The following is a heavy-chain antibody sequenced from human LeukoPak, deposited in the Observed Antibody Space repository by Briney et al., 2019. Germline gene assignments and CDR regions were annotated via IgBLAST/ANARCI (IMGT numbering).Heavy chain of an antibody. J-gene: IGHJ4*02. V-gene: IGHV4-31*03. CDR1: GGSISSCGYY. D-gene: IGHD4-23*01. CDR2: IYHSGSN. Sequence: SESLSLTCTVSGGSISSCGYYWSWIRQHPGKGLEWTGYIYHSGSNYYKPSLKSRVTISVDTSKNQYSLNLSSVTAADTAVYYCARDYGGNSGLCDYWGQGTLVTVSS. CDR3: ARDYGGNSGLCDY.